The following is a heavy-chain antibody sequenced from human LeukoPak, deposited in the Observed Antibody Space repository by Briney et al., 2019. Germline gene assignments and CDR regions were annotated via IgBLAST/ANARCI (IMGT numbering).Heavy chain of an antibody. CDR3: ARHLPYSSSWKPPFYYYYYGMDV. J-gene: IGHJ6*02. Sequence: SETLSLTCTVSGGSISSYYWSWIRQPPGKGLEWIGYIYYSGSTNYNPSLKSRVTISVDTSKNQFSLKLSSVTAADTAVYYCARHLPYSSSWKPPFYYYYYGMDVWGQGTTVTVSS. CDR2: IYYSGST. D-gene: IGHD6-13*01. V-gene: IGHV4-59*08. CDR1: GGSISSYY.